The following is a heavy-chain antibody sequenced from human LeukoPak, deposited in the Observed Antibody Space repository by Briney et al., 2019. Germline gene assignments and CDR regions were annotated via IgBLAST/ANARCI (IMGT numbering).Heavy chain of an antibody. J-gene: IGHJ5*02. CDR2: INHSGST. V-gene: IGHV4-34*01. CDR3: ARGRSRQQLVRGRWFDP. D-gene: IGHD6-13*01. Sequence: SETLSLTCAVYSGSFSGYYWSWIRQPPGKGLEWIGEINHSGSTNYNPSLKSRVTISVDTSKNQFSLKLSSVTAADTAVYYCARGRSRQQLVRGRWFDPWGQGTLVTVSS. CDR1: SGSFSGYY.